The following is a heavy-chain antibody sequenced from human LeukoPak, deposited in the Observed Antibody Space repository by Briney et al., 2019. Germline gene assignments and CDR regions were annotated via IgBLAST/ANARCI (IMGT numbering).Heavy chain of an antibody. Sequence: ASVKVSCKASGYTFTSYAMHWVRQAPGQRLEWMGWINAGNGNTKYSQKFQGRVTITRDTSASTAYMELSSLRSEDTAVYYCARSETIESNYYYGMDVWGQGTTVTVSS. CDR2: INAGNGNT. J-gene: IGHJ6*02. CDR3: ARSETIESNYYYGMDV. CDR1: GYTFTSYA. D-gene: IGHD3-9*01. V-gene: IGHV1-3*01.